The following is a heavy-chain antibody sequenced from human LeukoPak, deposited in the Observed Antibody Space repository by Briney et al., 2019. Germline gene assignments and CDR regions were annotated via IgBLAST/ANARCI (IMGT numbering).Heavy chain of an antibody. J-gene: IGHJ4*02. CDR3: ARYAVAGSNVYFDY. D-gene: IGHD6-19*01. V-gene: IGHV4-4*07. CDR1: GGSIDTYY. Sequence: SETLSLTCTVSGGSIDTYYWSWIRQPAGKGLEWVGRISSSGSTNYNPSLTSRVTMSVDTYNNQFSLKVTSVTAADTAVYYCARYAVAGSNVYFDYWGQGTLVTVPS. CDR2: ISSSGST.